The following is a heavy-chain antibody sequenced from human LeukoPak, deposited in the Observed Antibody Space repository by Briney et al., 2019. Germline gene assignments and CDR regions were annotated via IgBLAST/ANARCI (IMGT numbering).Heavy chain of an antibody. CDR2: IYHSGST. D-gene: IGHD3-22*01. CDR3: ARGIGYYYDSSGYYFDY. CDR1: GRSISSGGYS. Sequence: PSETLSLTCAVSGRSISSGGYSWSWIRQPPGKGLEWIGYIYHSGSTYYNPSLKSRVTISVDRSKNQFSLKLSSVTAADTAVYYCARGIGYYYDSSGYYFDYWGQGTLVTVSS. J-gene: IGHJ4*02. V-gene: IGHV4-30-2*01.